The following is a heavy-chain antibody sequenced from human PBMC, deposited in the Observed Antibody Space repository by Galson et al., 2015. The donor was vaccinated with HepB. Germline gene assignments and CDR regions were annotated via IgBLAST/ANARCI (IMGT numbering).Heavy chain of an antibody. CDR2: IVPMFRTP. J-gene: IGHJ4*01. V-gene: IGHV1-69*13. CDR1: GGTLSNYA. CDR3: AREGWGSTSSSYFDY. D-gene: IGHD6-6*01. Sequence: SVKVSCKASGGTLSNYAMSWVRQAPGQGLEWMGGIVPMFRTPSYTDKLQGRVTITADESTRTVYMELKSLRSEDTAVYYCAREGWGSTSSSYFDYWGYATLVTVSS.